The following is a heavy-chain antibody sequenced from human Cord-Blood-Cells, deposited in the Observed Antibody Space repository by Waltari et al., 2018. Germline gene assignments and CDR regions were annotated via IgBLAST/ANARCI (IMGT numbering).Heavy chain of an antibody. CDR2: INPNSGGT. V-gene: IGHV1-2*04. J-gene: IGHJ5*02. CDR3: ARAPIVVVPAAINWFDP. CDR1: GYTFTGYY. Sequence: QVQLVQSGAEVKKPGASVKVSCKASGYTFTGYYMPWVPQAPGQGLEWMGWINPNSGGTNYAQKFQGWVTMTRDTSISTAYMELSRLRSDDTAVYYCARAPIVVVPAAINWFDPWGQGTLVTVSS. D-gene: IGHD2-2*01.